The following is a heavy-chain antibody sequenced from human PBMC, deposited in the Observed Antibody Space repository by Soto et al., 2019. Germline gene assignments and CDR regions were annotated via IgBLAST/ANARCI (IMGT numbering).Heavy chain of an antibody. V-gene: IGHV3-30-3*01. CDR1: GFTFSNYA. J-gene: IGHJ4*02. D-gene: IGHD5-12*01. Sequence: GSLRLSCAASGFTFSNYAMHWVRQAPGKGLEWVAVISYDGSNKYYADSVKGRFTISRDNSKNTLFLQMNSLRAEDTAVYYCARDGVDVVITIPGYWGQGILVTVSS. CDR2: ISYDGSNK. CDR3: ARDGVDVVITIPGY.